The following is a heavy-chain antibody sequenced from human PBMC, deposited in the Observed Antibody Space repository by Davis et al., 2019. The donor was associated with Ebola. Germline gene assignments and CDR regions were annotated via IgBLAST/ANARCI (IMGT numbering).Heavy chain of an antibody. J-gene: IGHJ3*02. CDR2: IDHRGTA. V-gene: IGHV4-34*01. CDR3: AFVGVNTKGDARDI. D-gene: IGHD1-26*01. Sequence: SETLSLTCAVKGGPFNGYYWSWIRQPPGQGLEWIAEIDHRGTANYNSSLKSRVTISVDTSKNQFSLNLISVTAADTALYYCAFVGVNTKGDARDIWGQGTKVIVSS. CDR1: GGPFNGYY.